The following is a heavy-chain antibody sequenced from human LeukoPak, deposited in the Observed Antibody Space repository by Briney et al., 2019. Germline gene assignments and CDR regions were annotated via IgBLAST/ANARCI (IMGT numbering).Heavy chain of an antibody. V-gene: IGHV3-30*04. CDR3: ARDSWELPDH. D-gene: IGHD1-26*01. J-gene: IGHJ4*02. Sequence: GGSPRLSCAASGFTFSSYAMHWVRQAPGKGLEWVAVISYDGSNKYYADSVKGRFTISRDNSKNTLYLQMNSLRAEDTAVYYCARDSWELPDHWGQGTLVTVSS. CDR2: ISYDGSNK. CDR1: GFTFSSYA.